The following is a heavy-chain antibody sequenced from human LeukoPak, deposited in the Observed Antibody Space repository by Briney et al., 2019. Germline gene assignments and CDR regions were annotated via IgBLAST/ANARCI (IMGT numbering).Heavy chain of an antibody. CDR1: GYTLTELS. J-gene: IGHJ6*02. V-gene: IGHV1-24*01. Sequence: ASVKVSCKVSGYTLTELSMHWVRQAPGQGLEWMGGFDPEDGETIYAQKLQGRVTMTTDTSTSTAYMELRSLRSDDTAVYYCARGGGGYKYGMDVWGQGTTVTVSS. D-gene: IGHD2-15*01. CDR2: FDPEDGET. CDR3: ARGGGGYKYGMDV.